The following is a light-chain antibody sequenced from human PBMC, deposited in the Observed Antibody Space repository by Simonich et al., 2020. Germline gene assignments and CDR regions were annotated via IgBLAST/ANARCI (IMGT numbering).Light chain of an antibody. J-gene: IGKJ1*01. CDR1: QSISSW. Sequence: DIQMTQSPSTLSASVGDRVTITCRASQSISSWLAWYQQKPGKAPKLLILKASSLESGVPSRFSGSGSGTEFTLTISSLQPDDFATYYCQQYNSYSGTFGQGTKVEIK. CDR2: KAS. CDR3: QQYNSYSGT. V-gene: IGKV1-5*03.